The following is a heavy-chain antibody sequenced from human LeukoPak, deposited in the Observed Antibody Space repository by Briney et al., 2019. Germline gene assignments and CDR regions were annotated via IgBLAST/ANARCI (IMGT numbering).Heavy chain of an antibody. CDR1: GFTFSSYG. D-gene: IGHD5-18*01. Sequence: GGSLRLSCAASGFTFSSYGMSWVRQAPGKGPEWVSGISGSGGGTYYADSVKGRFTISRDNSKNTLYLQMNSLRAEDTAVYYCAKDLSDPVMVIDSWGQGTLVTVSS. V-gene: IGHV3-23*01. CDR2: ISGSGGGT. J-gene: IGHJ4*02. CDR3: AKDLSDPVMVIDS.